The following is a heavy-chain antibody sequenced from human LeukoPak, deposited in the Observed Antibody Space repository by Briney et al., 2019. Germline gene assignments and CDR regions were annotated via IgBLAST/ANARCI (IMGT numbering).Heavy chain of an antibody. D-gene: IGHD1-26*01. J-gene: IGHJ5*02. V-gene: IGHV1-2*02. Sequence: ASVKVSCKASGYTFTGYYMHWVRQAPGQGLEWMGWINPNSGGTNYAQKFQGRVTMTRDTSISTAYMELSRLRPDDTAVYYCARDLVGATPFDPWGQGTLVTVSS. CDR3: ARDLVGATPFDP. CDR1: GYTFTGYY. CDR2: INPNSGGT.